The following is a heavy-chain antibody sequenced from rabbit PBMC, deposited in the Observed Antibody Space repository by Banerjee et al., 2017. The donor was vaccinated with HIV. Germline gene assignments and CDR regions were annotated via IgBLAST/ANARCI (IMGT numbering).Heavy chain of an antibody. Sequence: QSLEESGGDLVKPGASLTLTCTASGFDFSSYYMSWVRQAPGKGLEWIGIIYAGKGSTDYASWVNGRFTISSDNAQNTVDLQMNSLTAADTATYFCARRGAGTGYYFNLWGPGTLVTVS. CDR3: ARRGAGTGYYFNL. CDR2: IYAGKGST. D-gene: IGHD7-1*01. V-gene: IGHV1S7*01. J-gene: IGHJ4*01. CDR1: GFDFSSYY.